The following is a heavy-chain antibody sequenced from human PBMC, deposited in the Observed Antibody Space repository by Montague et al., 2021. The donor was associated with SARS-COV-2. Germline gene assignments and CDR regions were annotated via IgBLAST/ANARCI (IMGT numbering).Heavy chain of an antibody. V-gene: IGHV4-59*13. Sequence: SETLSLTCTVSGDSTSGFYWNWIRQPPGKGLEWIGKIYYSGITNYNPSLKSRVTISVDTSKNRFSLKLISVTAADTALYYCARGVVAAPDTSDYWGQGTLVTVSS. J-gene: IGHJ4*02. CDR1: GDSTSGFY. CDR2: IYYSGIT. CDR3: ARGVVAAPDTSDY. D-gene: IGHD6-13*01.